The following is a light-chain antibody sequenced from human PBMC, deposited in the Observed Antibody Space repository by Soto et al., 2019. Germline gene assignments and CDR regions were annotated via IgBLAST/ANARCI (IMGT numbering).Light chain of an antibody. CDR2: GAS. V-gene: IGKV3-15*01. Sequence: EIVLTQSPATVSLSPGESATLSCRASQSVGDKLAWYQQRLGQAPRLLIYGASTRATGIPARFSGSGSGTEFTITISSLQSEDSAVYYCQQYNNWWTFGQGTKVEIK. CDR1: QSVGDK. J-gene: IGKJ1*01. CDR3: QQYNNWWT.